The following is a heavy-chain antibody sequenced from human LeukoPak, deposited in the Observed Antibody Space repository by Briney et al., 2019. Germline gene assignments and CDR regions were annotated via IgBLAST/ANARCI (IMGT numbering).Heavy chain of an antibody. D-gene: IGHD2-15*01. CDR1: GFTFDDYG. CDR2: ISSSSSTI. J-gene: IGHJ4*02. CDR3: AISDPGYCSGGSCSDY. Sequence: PGGSLRLSCAASGFTFDDYGMSWVRQAPGKGLEWVSYISSSSSTIYYADSVKGRFTISRDNAKNSLYLQMNSLRDEDTAVYYCAISDPGYCSGGSCSDYWGQRTLVTVSS. V-gene: IGHV3-48*02.